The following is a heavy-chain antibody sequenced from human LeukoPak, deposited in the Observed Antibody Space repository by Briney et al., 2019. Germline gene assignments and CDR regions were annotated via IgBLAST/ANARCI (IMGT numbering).Heavy chain of an antibody. V-gene: IGHV4-4*02. Sequence: SGTLSLTCAVSGGSISSSNWWSWVRQPPGKGLEWIGEIYHSGSTNYNPSLKSRVTISVDKSKNQSSLKLSSVTAADTAVYYCAREWYYCSSTSCYFYYGMDVWGKGTTVTVSS. J-gene: IGHJ6*04. CDR2: IYHSGST. D-gene: IGHD2-2*01. CDR1: GGSISSSNW. CDR3: AREWYYCSSTSCYFYYGMDV.